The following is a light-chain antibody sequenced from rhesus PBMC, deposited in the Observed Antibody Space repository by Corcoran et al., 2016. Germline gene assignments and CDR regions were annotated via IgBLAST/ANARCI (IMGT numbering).Light chain of an antibody. CDR2: GAS. J-gene: IGKJ4*01. CDR3: QQYSNWPLT. CDR1: QSVSSN. V-gene: IGKV3-42*03. Sequence: EIVMTQSPATLSLSPGDRGTLSCRASQSVSSNLAWYQQKPGQAPSLLISGASSRATGIPDRFSGSGSGTDFTLTITSLAPEDFAAYYCQQYSNWPLTFGGGTKVEIK.